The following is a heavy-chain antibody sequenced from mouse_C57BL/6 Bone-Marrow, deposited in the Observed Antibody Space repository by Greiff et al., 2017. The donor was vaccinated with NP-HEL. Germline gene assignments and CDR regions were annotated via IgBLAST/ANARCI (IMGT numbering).Heavy chain of an antibody. D-gene: IGHD1-1*02. Sequence: QVQLKQSGPGLVQPSQSLSITCTVSGFSLTSYGVHWVRQSPGKGLEWLGVIWSGGSTDYNAAFISRLSISKDNSKSQVFFKMNSLQADDTAIYYCARKLGHMVSTGYYAMDYWGQGTSVTVSS. V-gene: IGHV2-2*01. J-gene: IGHJ4*01. CDR2: IWSGGST. CDR1: GFSLTSYG. CDR3: ARKLGHMVSTGYYAMDY.